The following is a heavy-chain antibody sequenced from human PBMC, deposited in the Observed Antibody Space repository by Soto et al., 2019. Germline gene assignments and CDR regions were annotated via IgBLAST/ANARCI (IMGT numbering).Heavy chain of an antibody. V-gene: IGHV1-24*01. J-gene: IGHJ2*01. CDR2: FDPEDGET. CDR3: ATLKGSSGPEAGYFDL. D-gene: IGHD6-19*01. Sequence: ASLKVSCRVSVYTLTELSMHWVRQAPGKGLEWMGGFDPEDGETIYAQKFQGRVTMTEETSTDTAYMELSSLRSEDTAVYYCATLKGSSGPEAGYFDLWGRGTLVTVS. CDR1: VYTLTELS.